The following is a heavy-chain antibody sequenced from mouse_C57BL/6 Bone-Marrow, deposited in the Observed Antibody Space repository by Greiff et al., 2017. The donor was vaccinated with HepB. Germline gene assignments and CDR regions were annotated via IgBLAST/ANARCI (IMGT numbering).Heavy chain of an antibody. CDR3: ARQEDYYDYFDY. J-gene: IGHJ2*01. V-gene: IGHV1-81*01. D-gene: IGHD1-1*01. Sequence: VKLQESGAELARPGASVKLSCKASGYTFTSYGISWVKQRTGQGLEWIGEIYPRSGNTYYNEKFKGKATLTADKSSSTAYMELRSLTSEDSAVYFGARQEDYYDYFDYWGQGTTLTVSS. CDR1: GYTFTSYG. CDR2: IYPRSGNT.